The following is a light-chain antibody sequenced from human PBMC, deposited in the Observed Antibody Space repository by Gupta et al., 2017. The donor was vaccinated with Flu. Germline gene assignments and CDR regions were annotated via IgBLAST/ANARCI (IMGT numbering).Light chain of an antibody. Sequence: TLPCGLSSGSVSTSYYPSCYQQPPVQAPRTLLSRTNTRSSGVPDRFSVSILGNNAALPITGAQADDESAYYCVLYMGSGMEVFGGCTKLTVL. CDR3: VLYMGSGMEV. CDR2: RTN. CDR1: SGSVSTSYY. J-gene: IGLJ2*01. V-gene: IGLV8-61*01.